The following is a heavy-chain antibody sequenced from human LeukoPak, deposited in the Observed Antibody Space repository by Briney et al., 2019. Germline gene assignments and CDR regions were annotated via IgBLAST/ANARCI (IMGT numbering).Heavy chain of an antibody. J-gene: IGHJ4*02. CDR1: GGSIRGTNW. Sequence: SGTLSLTCAVSGGSIRGTNWWSWVRQPPGKGLEWIAEIFHSGTINYNTSLKSRVTMSLDKSKNQFSLKLTSVTAADTAVYYCARVRDGSRFDYWGQGTLVTVSS. D-gene: IGHD1-26*01. CDR2: IFHSGTI. V-gene: IGHV4-4*02. CDR3: ARVRDGSRFDY.